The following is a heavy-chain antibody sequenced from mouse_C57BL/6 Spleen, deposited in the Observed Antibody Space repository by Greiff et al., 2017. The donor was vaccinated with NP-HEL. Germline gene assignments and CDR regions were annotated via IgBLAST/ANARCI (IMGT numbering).Heavy chain of an antibody. J-gene: IGHJ2*01. CDR3: ARERITTVVLDY. V-gene: IGHV1-80*01. CDR1: GYAFSSYW. D-gene: IGHD1-1*01. CDR2: IYPGDGDT. Sequence: QVQLKQSGAELVKPGASVKISCKASGYAFSSYWMNWVKQRPGKGLEWIGQIYPGDGDTNYTGKFKGKATLTADKSSSTAYIQLSSLTSEDSAVYVCARERITTVVLDYWGQGTTLTVSS.